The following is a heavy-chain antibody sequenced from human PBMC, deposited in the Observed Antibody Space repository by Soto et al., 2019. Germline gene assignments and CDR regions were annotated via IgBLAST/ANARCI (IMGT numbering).Heavy chain of an antibody. D-gene: IGHD3-16*01. CDR3: AATEGGTPWSLTLEP. CDR2: IYYSGST. V-gene: IGHV4-30-4*01. CDR1: GGSISSGDYY. Sequence: QVQLQESGPGLVKPSQTLSLTCTVSGGSISSGDYYWSWIRQPPGKGLEWIGYIYYSGSTYYNPSLTSRLTSPVDPSQNQFSLKLTPVTAADPAVYYCAATEGGTPWSLTLEPWGQGTLVTVSS. J-gene: IGHJ1*01.